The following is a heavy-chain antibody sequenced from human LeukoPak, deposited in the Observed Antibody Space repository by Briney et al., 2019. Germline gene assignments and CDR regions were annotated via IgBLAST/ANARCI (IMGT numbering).Heavy chain of an antibody. D-gene: IGHD4-17*01. CDR3: ARGQDYGDLVY. Sequence: ASVEVSCKASGYTFTGYYMHWVRQAPGQGLEWMGWINLNSGGTNYAQKFQGRVTMTRDTSISTAYMELSRLRSDDTAVYYCARGQDYGDLVYWGQGTLVTVSS. J-gene: IGHJ4*02. V-gene: IGHV1-2*02. CDR1: GYTFTGYY. CDR2: INLNSGGT.